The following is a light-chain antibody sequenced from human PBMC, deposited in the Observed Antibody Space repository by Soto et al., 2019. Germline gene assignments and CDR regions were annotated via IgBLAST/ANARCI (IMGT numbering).Light chain of an antibody. J-gene: IGLJ2*01. CDR2: EGS. Sequence: LTQPASVSGSPGQSITISCTGTSSDVGSYNLVSWYQQHPGKAPKVMIYEGSKRPSGVSNRFSGSKSGNTASLTISGLQAEDEADYYCCSYAGSSTFEVFGGGTKVTVL. V-gene: IGLV2-23*03. CDR3: CSYAGSSTFEV. CDR1: SSDVGSYNL.